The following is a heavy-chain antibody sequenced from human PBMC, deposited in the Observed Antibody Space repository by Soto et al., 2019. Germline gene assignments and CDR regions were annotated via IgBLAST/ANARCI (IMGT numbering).Heavy chain of an antibody. CDR2: IFPDDSDT. CDR1: GYIIKNYW. J-gene: IGHJ4*02. CDR3: FRGGVTSRTFDY. V-gene: IGHV5-51*01. D-gene: IGHD3-16*01. Sequence: PGESLKISCKASGYIIKNYWIGWVRQMPEQGLEWMGIIFPDDSDTRYSPSFQGHVTISVDKSISTAYVQWSSLKASDSAIYYCFRGGVTSRTFDYWGQGTLVTVSS.